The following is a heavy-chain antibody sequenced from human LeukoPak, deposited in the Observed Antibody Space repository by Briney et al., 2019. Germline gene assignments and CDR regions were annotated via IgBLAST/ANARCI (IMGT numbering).Heavy chain of an antibody. CDR3: ARGAPRYCSSTSCLRVAFDI. V-gene: IGHV4-34*01. D-gene: IGHD2-2*01. J-gene: IGHJ3*02. CDR1: GGSFSGYY. CDR2: INHSGST. Sequence: SETLSLTCAVYGGSFSGYYWSWIRQPPGKGLEWIGEINHSGSTNYNPSLKSRVTISVDTSKNQFSLKLSSVTAADTAVYYCARGAPRYCSSTSCLRVAFDIWGQGTMVTVSS.